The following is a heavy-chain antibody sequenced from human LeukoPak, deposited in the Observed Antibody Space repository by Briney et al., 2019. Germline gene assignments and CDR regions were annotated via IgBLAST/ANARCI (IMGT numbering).Heavy chain of an antibody. J-gene: IGHJ4*02. CDR1: GYSLTDLS. Sequence: ASVKVSCKVSGYSLTDLSIHWLRQAPGKGPEWMGRFDPEDGERIYAQNLQGRVTMTEDTSTDTAYMELSSLRSEDTAVYYCATGSTSMTVDYIHYWGQRTLVTVSS. V-gene: IGHV1-24*01. D-gene: IGHD4-11*01. CDR2: FDPEDGER. CDR3: ATGSTSMTVDYIHY.